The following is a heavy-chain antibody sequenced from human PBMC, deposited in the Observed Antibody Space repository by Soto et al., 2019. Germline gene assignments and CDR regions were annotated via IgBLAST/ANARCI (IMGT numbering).Heavy chain of an antibody. Sequence: SETLSRTGGVSGGTIRSPDWWTWVGQPPGNGLERIGEIFQSGSTNYTPSLESRVTISVDKSKNQFSLTLTSVTAADTAVYFCPRGRGRYSSGWSWFDPWSQGILVTVSS. CDR3: PRGRGRYSSGWSWFDP. J-gene: IGHJ5*02. CDR1: GGTIRSPDW. V-gene: IGHV4-4*02. D-gene: IGHD6-19*01. CDR2: IFQSGST.